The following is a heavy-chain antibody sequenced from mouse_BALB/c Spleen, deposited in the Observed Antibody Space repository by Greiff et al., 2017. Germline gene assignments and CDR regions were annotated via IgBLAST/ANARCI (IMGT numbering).Heavy chain of an antibody. Sequence: VKVEESGPGLVAPSQSLSITCTVSGFSLSRYSVHWVRQPPGKGLEWLGMIWGGGSTDYNSALKSRLSISKDNSKSQVFLKMNSLQTDDTAMYYCARNMITSPAWFAYWGQGTLVTVSA. V-gene: IGHV2-6-4*01. D-gene: IGHD2-4*01. CDR3: ARNMITSPAWFAY. CDR1: GFSLSRYS. CDR2: IWGGGST. J-gene: IGHJ3*01.